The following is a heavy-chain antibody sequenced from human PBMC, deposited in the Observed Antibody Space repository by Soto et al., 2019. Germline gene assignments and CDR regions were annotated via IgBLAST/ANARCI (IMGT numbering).Heavy chain of an antibody. D-gene: IGHD2-21*02. J-gene: IGHJ6*02. CDR1: VGTFSSHA. CDR2: IIPIFGTA. V-gene: IGHV1-69*13. CDR3: ARDRFVVTRGYYYYYGMDV. Sequence: SVTVSCKASVGTFSSHAISWVRQAPGQGLEWMGGIIPIFGTANYAQKFQGRVTITADESTSTAYMELSSLRSEDTAVYYCARDRFVVTRGYYYYYGMDVWGQGTTVTGSS.